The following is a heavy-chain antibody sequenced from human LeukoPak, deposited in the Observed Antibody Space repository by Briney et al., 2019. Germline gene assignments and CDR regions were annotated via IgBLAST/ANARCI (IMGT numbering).Heavy chain of an antibody. D-gene: IGHD6-13*01. J-gene: IGHJ6*02. V-gene: IGHV1-8*01. CDR3: ARVYSSSWDYYYYGMDV. CDR2: MNPNSGNT. CDR1: GYTFTSYD. Sequence: ASVKVSCKASGYTFTSYDINWVRQATGQGLEWMGWMNPNSGNTGYAQKFQGRVTMTRNTSISTAYMELSSLRSEDTAVYYCARVYSSSWDYYYYGMDVWGQGTTVTVSS.